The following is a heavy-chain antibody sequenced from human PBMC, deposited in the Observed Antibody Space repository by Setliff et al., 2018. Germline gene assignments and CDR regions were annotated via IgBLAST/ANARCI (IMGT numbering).Heavy chain of an antibody. CDR1: GGTFGTYE. CDR3: AREGVDSRSSTDYRYYMDV. Sequence: SVKVSCKASGGTFGTYEIHWLRQAPGQGPEWMGWISTSNGNTNYAQKLQGRATIITDESTSTAYMELSSLRSEDTSVYYCAREGVDSRSSTDYRYYMDVWGKGTTVTVSS. CDR2: ISTSNGNT. J-gene: IGHJ6*03. V-gene: IGHV1-69*05. D-gene: IGHD6-6*01.